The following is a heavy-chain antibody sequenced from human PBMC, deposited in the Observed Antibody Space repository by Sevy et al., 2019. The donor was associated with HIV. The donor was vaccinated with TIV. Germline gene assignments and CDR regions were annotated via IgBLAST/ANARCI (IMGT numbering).Heavy chain of an antibody. V-gene: IGHV3-23*01. CDR1: GFTFSSYA. CDR2: ISGSGGST. CDR3: GMGGFYGSGSYYIGYYYYGMDV. D-gene: IGHD3-10*01. J-gene: IGHJ6*02. Sequence: GGSLLSCAASGFTFSSYAMSWVRQAPGKGLEWVSAISGSGGSTYYADSVKGRFTISRDNSKNTLYLQMNSLRAEDTAVYYCGMGGFYGSGSYYIGYYYYGMDVWGQGTTVTVSS.